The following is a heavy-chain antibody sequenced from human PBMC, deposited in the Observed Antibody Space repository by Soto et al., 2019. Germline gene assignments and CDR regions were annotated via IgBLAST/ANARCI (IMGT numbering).Heavy chain of an antibody. D-gene: IGHD1-26*01. V-gene: IGHV1-2*04. J-gene: IGHJ6*02. CDR1: GYTFTGYY. Sequence: ASVKVSCKASGYTFTGYYMHWVRQAPGQGLEWMGWINPNIGGTNYAQKFQGWVTMTRDTSVSTAYMELSRLRSDDTAVYYCARDWGADYYGMDVWGQGTTVTVSS. CDR2: INPNIGGT. CDR3: ARDWGADYYGMDV.